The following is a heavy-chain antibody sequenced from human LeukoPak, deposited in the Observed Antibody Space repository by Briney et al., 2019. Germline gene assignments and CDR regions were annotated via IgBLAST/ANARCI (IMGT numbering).Heavy chain of an antibody. Sequence: GGSLRLSCAASGFTFSNYVMHWVRQAPGKGLEWVALISYDGSNKYYADSVKGRFTISRDNSKNTLYLQVNSLRSDDTAVYYCARAPPGVPGSPSWYWGQGTLVTVSS. CDR3: ARAPPGVPGSPSWY. CDR1: GFTFSNYV. J-gene: IGHJ4*02. CDR2: ISYDGSNK. V-gene: IGHV3-30*03. D-gene: IGHD3-10*01.